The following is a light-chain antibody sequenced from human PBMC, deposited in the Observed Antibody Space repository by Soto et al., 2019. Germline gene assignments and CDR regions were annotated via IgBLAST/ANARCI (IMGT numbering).Light chain of an antibody. CDR3: CSYAGSYTPVI. CDR2: DVT. CDR1: SSDVGGYKY. J-gene: IGLJ2*01. Sequence: QSVLTQPRSVSGSPGQSVTISCTGTSSDVGGYKYVSWYQQHPGKAPKLIIYDVTKRPSGVPDRFSGSKSGNTASLTISGLQAEDEADYYCCSYAGSYTPVIFGGGTQLTVL. V-gene: IGLV2-11*01.